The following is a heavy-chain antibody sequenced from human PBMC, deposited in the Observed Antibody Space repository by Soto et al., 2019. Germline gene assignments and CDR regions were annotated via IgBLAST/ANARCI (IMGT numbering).Heavy chain of an antibody. J-gene: IGHJ3*01. CDR3: SRGGFHHGFDV. Sequence: EVQLAESGGASVQPGGSLRLSCAASGFTFRSYWMHWVRQAPGKGLVWVARIDNDGTGSIYADSVRGRFTISRDTAYNTVYLHMSSLRADDTAVYYCSRGGFHHGFDVWGQGTMVTVSS. CDR2: IDNDGTGS. D-gene: IGHD2-15*01. CDR1: GFTFRSYW. V-gene: IGHV3-74*01.